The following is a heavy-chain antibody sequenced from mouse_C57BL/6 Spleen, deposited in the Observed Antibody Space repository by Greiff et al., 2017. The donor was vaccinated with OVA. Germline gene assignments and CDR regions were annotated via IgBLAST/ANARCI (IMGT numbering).Heavy chain of an antibody. V-gene: IGHV3-6*01. Sequence: DVQLQESGPGLVKPSQSLSLTCSVTGYSITSGYYWNWIRQFPGNKLEWMGNISYAGSNNYNPSLKNRITITRDTSKNQFFLKLNSVTTEDTATYYFAKTDYYGSGAMDYWGQGTSVTVSS. CDR1: GYSITSGYY. D-gene: IGHD1-1*01. CDR3: AKTDYYGSGAMDY. J-gene: IGHJ4*01. CDR2: ISYAGSN.